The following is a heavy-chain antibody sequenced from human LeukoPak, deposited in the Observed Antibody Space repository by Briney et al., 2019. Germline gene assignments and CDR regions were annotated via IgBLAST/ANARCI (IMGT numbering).Heavy chain of an antibody. J-gene: IGHJ4*02. Sequence: SETLSLTCTVSGGSISNNYWSWFRQPPGKGLEWIGYIYYSGSTNYNPSLKSRVTISVDTSKNQFSLKLSSVTAADTAVYYCARGRGYSYFDYWGQGTLVTVSS. CDR3: ARGRGYSYFDY. D-gene: IGHD5-18*01. V-gene: IGHV4-59*12. CDR1: GGSISNNY. CDR2: IYYSGST.